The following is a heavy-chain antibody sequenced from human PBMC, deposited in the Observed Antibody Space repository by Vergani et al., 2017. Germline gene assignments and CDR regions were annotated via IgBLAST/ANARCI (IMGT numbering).Heavy chain of an antibody. D-gene: IGHD2-21*02. Sequence: QVQLVQSGAEVKKPGASVKVSCKASGYTFTGYYMHWVRQAPGQGLEWMGWINPNSGGTNYAQKFQGRVTMTRDTSISTAYMELSRLRSDDTAVYYCARGMVTAITRDDAFDIWGQGTMVTVSP. CDR2: INPNSGGT. CDR1: GYTFTGYY. J-gene: IGHJ3*02. CDR3: ARGMVTAITRDDAFDI. V-gene: IGHV1-2*02.